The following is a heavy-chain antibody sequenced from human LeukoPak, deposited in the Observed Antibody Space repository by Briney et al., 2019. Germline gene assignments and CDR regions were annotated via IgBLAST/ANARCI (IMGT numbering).Heavy chain of an antibody. CDR2: ISYDGSNK. V-gene: IGHV3-30*18. CDR3: AKPRAVVVAASFDY. D-gene: IGHD2-15*01. Sequence: GGSLRLSCAASGFTFSSYGMHWVRQAPGKGLEWVAVISYDGSNKYYADSVKGRFTISRDNSKNTLYLQMNGLRAEDTAVYYCAKPRAVVVAASFDYWGQGTLVTVSS. CDR1: GFTFSSYG. J-gene: IGHJ4*02.